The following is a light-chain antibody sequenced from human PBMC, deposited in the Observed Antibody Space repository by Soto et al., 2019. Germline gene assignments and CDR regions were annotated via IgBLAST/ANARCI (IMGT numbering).Light chain of an antibody. Sequence: QSALTQPASVSGSPGQSITLSCTGTTTDVGGYIYVSWYQQHPGKAPKLLIYEATNRPSGVSDRFSGSRSGNTASLTISGLQTEDEADYYCSSYTSSSRIVFGGGTKVTVL. CDR2: EAT. V-gene: IGLV2-14*01. CDR1: TTDVGGYIY. J-gene: IGLJ2*01. CDR3: SSYTSSSRIV.